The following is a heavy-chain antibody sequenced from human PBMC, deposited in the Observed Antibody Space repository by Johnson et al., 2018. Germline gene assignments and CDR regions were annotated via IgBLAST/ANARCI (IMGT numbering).Heavy chain of an antibody. J-gene: IGHJ4*02. CDR2: ISITSRDI. CDR3: AREDYGDYGY. D-gene: IGHD4-17*01. Sequence: VQLVESGGGLVKPGGSLRLSCAASGFTFNAYSMIWVRQAPGGGLEWVSSISITSRDIFYADSVKGRFTTSRDNAKNSLYLQMDSLRAEDTAVYYCAREDYGDYGYWGQGTLVTVSS. V-gene: IGHV3-21*06. CDR1: GFTFNAYS.